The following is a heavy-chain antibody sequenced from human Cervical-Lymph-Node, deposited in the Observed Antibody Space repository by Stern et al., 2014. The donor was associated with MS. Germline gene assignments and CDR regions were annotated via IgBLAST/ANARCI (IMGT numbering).Heavy chain of an antibody. CDR3: AKERDYYESLDY. J-gene: IGHJ4*02. D-gene: IGHD3-22*01. V-gene: IGHV3-30*18. Sequence: VQLVESGGGVVQPGRSLRLSCAASGFTFNSYGMHWVRQAPGKGLEWVAVISYDGSKKDYADSVKGRFTISRDDSKNTMYLQMNSLRPEDTGVFYCAKERDYYESLDYWGQGALVTVSS. CDR1: GFTFNSYG. CDR2: ISYDGSKK.